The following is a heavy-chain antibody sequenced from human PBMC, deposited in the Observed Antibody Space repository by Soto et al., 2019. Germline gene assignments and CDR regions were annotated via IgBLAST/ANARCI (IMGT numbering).Heavy chain of an antibody. V-gene: IGHV4-30-4*01. D-gene: IGHD2-15*01. CDR3: ARGIVVAADNWFDP. J-gene: IGHJ5*02. CDR2: IYYSGST. Sequence: TLSLTCTVSGGSISSGDYYWSWIRQPPGKGLEWIGYIYYSGSTYYNPSLKSRVTISVDTSKNQFSLKLSSVTAADTAVYYCARGIVVAADNWFDPWGQGTLVTVSS. CDR1: GGSISSGDYY.